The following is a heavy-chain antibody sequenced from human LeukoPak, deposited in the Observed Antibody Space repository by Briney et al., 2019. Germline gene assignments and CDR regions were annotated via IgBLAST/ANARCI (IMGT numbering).Heavy chain of an antibody. CDR3: ARGVAVAGTDFDY. CDR2: ISWNSGSI. Sequence: GGSLRLSCAASGFTFDDYAMQWVRQAPGKGLEWVSGISWNSGSIGYADSVKGRFTISRDNAKNSLYLQMNSLRAEDTAVYYCARGVAVAGTDFDYWGQGTLVTVSS. CDR1: GFTFDDYA. J-gene: IGHJ4*02. D-gene: IGHD6-19*01. V-gene: IGHV3-9*01.